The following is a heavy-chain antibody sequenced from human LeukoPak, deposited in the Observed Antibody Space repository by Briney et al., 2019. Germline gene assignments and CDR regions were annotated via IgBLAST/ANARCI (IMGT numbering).Heavy chain of an antibody. V-gene: IGHV4-34*01. J-gene: IGHJ4*02. CDR3: ARGGLNSNYFDY. CDR1: SGSFSGYY. CDR2: INDSGRS. D-gene: IGHD4-11*01. Sequence: SETLSLTCAVYSGSFSGYYLSWLRRPPRKGLEWIGEINDSGRSKYIPSLKRRGTVSVDTSKNQFSLKLNCVTAADTAVYFCARGGLNSNYFDYWGRGTLVTVSS.